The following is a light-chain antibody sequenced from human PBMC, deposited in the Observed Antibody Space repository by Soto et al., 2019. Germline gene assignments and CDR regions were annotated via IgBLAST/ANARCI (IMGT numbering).Light chain of an antibody. CDR3: CAYAGSDTYVV. CDR1: STDVGVYNY. Sequence: QSVLTQPRSVSGSPGQSVTISCTGTSTDVGVYNYVSWYQHHPGKAPKLMIYDVTKRPSGVPDRFSGSKSGNTASLTISGHQAEDEAFYYCCAYAGSDTYVVFGGGTQLTVL. V-gene: IGLV2-11*01. CDR2: DVT. J-gene: IGLJ2*01.